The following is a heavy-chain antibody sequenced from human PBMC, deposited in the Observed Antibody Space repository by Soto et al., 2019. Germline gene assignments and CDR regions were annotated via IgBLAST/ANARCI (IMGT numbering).Heavy chain of an antibody. CDR3: SRDSPPVDY. J-gene: IGHJ4*02. CDR2: ISAYNGNT. CDR1: GYTFSNYG. Sequence: QVQLVQSGAEVKKPGASVKVSCKASGYTFSNYGISWVRQAPGQGLEWMGWISAYNGNTKYAQKLQGRVNMTTDTSTSTAYMERSSLRSDDTAVYYFSRDSPPVDYWGQGTLVTVSS. V-gene: IGHV1-18*01.